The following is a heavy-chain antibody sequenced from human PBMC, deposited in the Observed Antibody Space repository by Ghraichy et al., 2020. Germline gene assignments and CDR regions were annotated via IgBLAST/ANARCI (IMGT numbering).Heavy chain of an antibody. CDR1: GFSFSSYG. D-gene: IGHD2-8*01. Sequence: GGSLRLSCAASGFSFSSYGMHWVRQAPGKGLEWVALIWYDGNNKYYPDSVKGRFTVSRDNSNNMLYLQMNSLRAEDTAVYYCARDDEWRFDYWGQGTLVTVSS. J-gene: IGHJ4*02. V-gene: IGHV3-33*01. CDR3: ARDDEWRFDY. CDR2: IWYDGNNK.